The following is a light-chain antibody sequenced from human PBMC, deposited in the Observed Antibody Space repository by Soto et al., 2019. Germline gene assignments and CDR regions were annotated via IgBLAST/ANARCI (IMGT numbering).Light chain of an antibody. CDR2: EVT. Sequence: QSVLTQPASVSGSPGQTITISCTGTSNDVGGYNAVSWYQHHPGKAPKLIIYEVTHRPSGVSDRFSASKSGNTASLTISGLQADDEADYYCNSFRVSHLYVFGTGTKVTVL. CDR3: NSFRVSHLYV. CDR1: SNDVGGYNA. V-gene: IGLV2-14*01. J-gene: IGLJ1*01.